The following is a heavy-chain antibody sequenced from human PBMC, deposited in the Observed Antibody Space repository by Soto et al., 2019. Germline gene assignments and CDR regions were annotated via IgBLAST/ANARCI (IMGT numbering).Heavy chain of an antibody. CDR1: GDSITSGGYY. CDR2: IYHSGGA. Sequence: SETLSLTCTVSGDSITSGGYYWSWLRQQPGKGLEWIGYIYHSGGASYNPSLRGRAVISIDTSKNQFFLRMNAVTAADTATYYCARDYYGAGSQYYYYGMEVWCPATTVTV. J-gene: IGHJ6*02. D-gene: IGHD3-10*01. CDR3: ARDYYGAGSQYYYYGMEV. V-gene: IGHV4-31*03.